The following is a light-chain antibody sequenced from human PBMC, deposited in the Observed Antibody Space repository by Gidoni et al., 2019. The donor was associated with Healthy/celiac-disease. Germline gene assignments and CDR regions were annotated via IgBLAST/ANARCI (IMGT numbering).Light chain of an antibody. CDR3: QAWDSSTTEYVV. Sequence: SYELTQPPSVSVSPGQTASITCSGDKLGDKYACWYQQKPGQSPVLVIYQDSKRPSGIPERFSGSNSGNTATLTISGTQAMDEADYYCQAWDSSTTEYVVFGGGTKLTVL. CDR1: KLGDKY. V-gene: IGLV3-1*01. J-gene: IGLJ2*01. CDR2: QDS.